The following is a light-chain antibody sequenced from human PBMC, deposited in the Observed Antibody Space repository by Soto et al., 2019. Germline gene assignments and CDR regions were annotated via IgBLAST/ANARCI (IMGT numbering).Light chain of an antibody. J-gene: IGLJ1*01. Sequence: QSVLTQPPSVSGAPGQRVTISCTGSSSNIGAGYDVHWYQQLPGTAPKLLIYGNNNRPSGVPDRFSGSKSGTSASLAIIGLQAEDEADYYCQSYDSSLNNYVFGTGTKLTVL. V-gene: IGLV1-40*01. CDR1: SSNIGAGYD. CDR2: GNN. CDR3: QSYDSSLNNYV.